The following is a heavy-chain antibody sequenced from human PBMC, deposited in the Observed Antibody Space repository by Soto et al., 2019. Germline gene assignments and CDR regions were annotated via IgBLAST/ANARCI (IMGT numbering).Heavy chain of an antibody. J-gene: IGHJ4*02. Sequence: ASEALCHTYTVSGGPIRPGGYYSSWIRHSPGKGLEWIVYIYYSGSTYYNPSLKSRVTISVDTSKNQFSLKLSSVTAADMSVYYCAGVRGNKPLYFDYWGQGTLVTVSS. D-gene: IGHD3-10*02. CDR2: IYYSGST. V-gene: IGHV4-30-4*01. CDR3: AGVRGNKPLYFDY. CDR1: GGPIRPGGYY.